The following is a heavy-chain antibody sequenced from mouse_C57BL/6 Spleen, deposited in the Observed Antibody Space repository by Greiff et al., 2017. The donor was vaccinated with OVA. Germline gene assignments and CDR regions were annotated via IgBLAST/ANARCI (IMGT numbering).Heavy chain of an antibody. V-gene: IGHV1-15*01. CDR1: GYTFTDYE. CDR2: IDPETGGT. Sequence: LVESGAELVRPGASVTLSCKASGYTFTDYEMHWVKQTPVHGLEWIGAIDPETGGTAYNQKFKGKAILTADKSSSTAYMELRSLTSEDSAVYYCTRDAPFAYWGQGTLVTVSA. J-gene: IGHJ3*01. CDR3: TRDAPFAY.